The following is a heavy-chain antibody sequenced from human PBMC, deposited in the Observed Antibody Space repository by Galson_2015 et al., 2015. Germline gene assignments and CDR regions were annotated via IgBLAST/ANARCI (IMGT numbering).Heavy chain of an antibody. Sequence: SLRLSCAASGFTFDDYAMHWVRQAPGKGLEWVSGISWNSGSIGYADSVKGRFTISRDNAKNSLYLQMNSLRAEDTALYYCAKARGGYNWGEIDYWGQGTLVTVSS. CDR2: ISWNSGSI. V-gene: IGHV3-9*01. J-gene: IGHJ4*02. D-gene: IGHD5-24*01. CDR3: AKARGGYNWGEIDY. CDR1: GFTFDDYA.